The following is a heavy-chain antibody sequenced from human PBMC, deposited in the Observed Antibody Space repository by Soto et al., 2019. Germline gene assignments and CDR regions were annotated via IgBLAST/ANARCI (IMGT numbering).Heavy chain of an antibody. V-gene: IGHV1-46*01. Sequence: ASVKVSCKASGYTFTSYYMHWVRQAPGQGLEWMGKINPSGGSTSYAQKFQGRVTMTRDTSTSTVYMELSSLRSEDTAVYYCATALLAVAGNYWGQGTLVTVSS. J-gene: IGHJ4*02. D-gene: IGHD6-19*01. CDR1: GYTFTSYY. CDR2: INPSGGST. CDR3: ATALLAVAGNY.